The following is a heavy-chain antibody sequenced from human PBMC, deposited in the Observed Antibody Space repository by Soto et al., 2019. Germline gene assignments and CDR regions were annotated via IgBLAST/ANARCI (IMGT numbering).Heavy chain of an antibody. V-gene: IGHV5-10-1*01. CDR2: IDPSDPYT. Sequence: GESLKISCKGSGYSFTSYWISWVGQMPGKGLEWMGGIDPSDPYTNYSPSFQGHVTISADKSISTAYLQWSSLKASHPAMYYCATASSPLPKYYYYGMDVWGQGTKVTVS. CDR1: GYSFTSYW. CDR3: ATASSPLPKYYYYGMDV. J-gene: IGHJ6*02.